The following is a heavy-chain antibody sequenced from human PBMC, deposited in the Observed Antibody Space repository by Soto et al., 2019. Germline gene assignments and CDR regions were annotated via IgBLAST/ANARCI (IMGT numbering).Heavy chain of an antibody. CDR3: AREAARYYYYYYGMDV. D-gene: IGHD6-13*01. CDR1: GGSISSSSYY. V-gene: IGHV4-39*02. J-gene: IGHJ6*02. CDR2: IYYSGST. Sequence: SETLSLTCTVSGGSISSSSYYWGWIRQPPGKGLEWIGSIYYSGSTYYNPSLKSRVTISVDTSKNQFSLKLSSVTAADTAVYYCAREAARYYYYYYGMDVWGQGTTVTVSS.